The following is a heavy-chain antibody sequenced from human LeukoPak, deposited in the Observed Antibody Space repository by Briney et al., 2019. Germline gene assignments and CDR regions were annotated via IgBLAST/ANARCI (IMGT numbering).Heavy chain of an antibody. CDR1: GGTFSSYA. V-gene: IGHV1-69*01. D-gene: IGHD6-13*01. J-gene: IGHJ4*02. Sequence: ASVKVSCKASGGTFSSYAISWVRQAPGQGLEWMGGIIPIFGTANYAQKFQGRVTITADESASTAYMELSSLRSEDTAVYYCARGGIAAAGSFDYWGQGTLVTVSS. CDR3: ARGGIAAAGSFDY. CDR2: IIPIFGTA.